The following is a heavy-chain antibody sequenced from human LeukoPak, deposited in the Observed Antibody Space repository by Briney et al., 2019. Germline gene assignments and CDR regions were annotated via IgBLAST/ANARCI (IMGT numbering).Heavy chain of an antibody. J-gene: IGHJ5*02. CDR3: ARDSSSWYRYNWFDP. D-gene: IGHD6-13*01. CDR1: GGSFSGYY. Sequence: SETLSLTCAVYGGSFSGYYWSWIRQPPGKGLEWIGEINHSGSTNYNPSLKSRVTISVDTSKNQFSLKLSSVTAADTAVYYCARDSSSWYRYNWFDPWGQGTLVTVSS. CDR2: INHSGST. V-gene: IGHV4-34*01.